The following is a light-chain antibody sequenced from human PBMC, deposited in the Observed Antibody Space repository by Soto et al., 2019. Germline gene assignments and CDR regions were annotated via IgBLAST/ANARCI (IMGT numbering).Light chain of an antibody. Sequence: DIQMTQSPSTLSSSFGYRVTITCRASQSINRRWAWYQQKPGKAPNLLIYDASTLESGVPARFSGGDSGTEFTLTISSLQPDDFTTFYCQQYNSYPWTFGQGTKVDIK. V-gene: IGKV1-5*01. CDR1: QSINRR. J-gene: IGKJ1*01. CDR2: DAS. CDR3: QQYNSYPWT.